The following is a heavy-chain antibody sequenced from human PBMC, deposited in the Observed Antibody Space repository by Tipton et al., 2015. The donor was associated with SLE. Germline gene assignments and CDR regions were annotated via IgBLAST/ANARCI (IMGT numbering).Heavy chain of an antibody. CDR3: ARDAILWFGGVIPPGGMDV. CDR1: GGSISSGDYY. J-gene: IGHJ6*02. Sequence: TLSLTCTVSGGSISSGDYYWSWIRQPPGKGLEWIGYIYTSGSTYYNPSLKSRVTISVDTSKNQFSLKLSSVTAADTAVYYCARDAILWFGGVIPPGGMDVWGQGTTVTVSS. V-gene: IGHV4-30-4*01. D-gene: IGHD3-10*01. CDR2: IYTSGST.